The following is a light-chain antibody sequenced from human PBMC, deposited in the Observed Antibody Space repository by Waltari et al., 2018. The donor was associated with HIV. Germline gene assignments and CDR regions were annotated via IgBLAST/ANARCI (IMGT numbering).Light chain of an antibody. CDR1: SPNIGSNY. CDR3: AAWDDSLSAYVV. Sequence: QSVLTQPPSASGTPGQRVTISCSGSSPNIGSNYVYWNQQLPGTAPKLLIYRNNQRPSGVPDRFSGSKSGTSASLAISGLRSEDEADYYCAAWDDSLSAYVVFGGGTKLTVL. J-gene: IGLJ2*01. V-gene: IGLV1-47*01. CDR2: RNN.